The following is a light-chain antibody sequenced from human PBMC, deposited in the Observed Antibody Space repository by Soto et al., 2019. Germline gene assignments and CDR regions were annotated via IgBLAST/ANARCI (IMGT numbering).Light chain of an antibody. CDR2: STS. Sequence: DVHLTQSPSSLFASVGDRVTITCRASQTIYNYLNWYRHIAGKAPKLLISSTSTLQNGAPSRFSGSGSGTDFSLTISGLLPEDSATYYCQQSHLTPFTFGQGTKLQIK. J-gene: IGKJ2*01. V-gene: IGKV1-39*01. CDR1: QTIYNY. CDR3: QQSHLTPFT.